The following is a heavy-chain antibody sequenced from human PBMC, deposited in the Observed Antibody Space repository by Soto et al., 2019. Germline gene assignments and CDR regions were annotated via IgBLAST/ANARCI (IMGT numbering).Heavy chain of an antibody. CDR3: ARDLSSMVRETPTDY. CDR2: ISAYNGNT. Sequence: ASVKVSCKASGYTFTSYGISGVRQAPGQGLEWMGWISAYNGNTNYAQKLQGRVTMTTDTSTSTAYMELRSLRSDDTAVYYCARDLSSMVRETPTDYWGQGTLVTVSS. CDR1: GYTFTSYG. D-gene: IGHD3-10*01. V-gene: IGHV1-18*01. J-gene: IGHJ4*02.